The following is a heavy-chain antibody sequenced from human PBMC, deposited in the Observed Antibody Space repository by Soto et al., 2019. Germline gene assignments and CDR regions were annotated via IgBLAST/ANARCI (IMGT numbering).Heavy chain of an antibody. V-gene: IGHV4-61*01. CDR1: GGSVSSGSYY. CDR3: ARWDSSGYYLNYFDY. Sequence: SETLSLTCTVSGGSVSSGSYYWSWIRQPPGKGLEWIGYIYYSGSTNHNPSLKSRVTISVDTSKNQFSLKLSSVTAADTAVYYCARWDSSGYYLNYFDYWGQGTLVTVSS. D-gene: IGHD3-22*01. J-gene: IGHJ4*02. CDR2: IYYSGST.